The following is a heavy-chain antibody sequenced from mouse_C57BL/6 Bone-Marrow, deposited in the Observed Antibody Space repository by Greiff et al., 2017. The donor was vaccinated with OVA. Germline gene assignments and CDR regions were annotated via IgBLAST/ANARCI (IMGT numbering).Heavy chain of an antibody. Sequence: EVQLQQSGPGMVKPSQSLSLTCTVTGYSITSGYDWHCIRHFPGNKLEWMCYISYSGSTNYNPSLKSRISITHDTSKNHFFLKLNSVTTEDKATYYCARELRFYYFDYWGQGTTLTVSS. CDR2: ISYSGST. J-gene: IGHJ2*01. CDR3: ARELRFYYFDY. V-gene: IGHV3-1*01. D-gene: IGHD1-1*01. CDR1: GYSITSGYD.